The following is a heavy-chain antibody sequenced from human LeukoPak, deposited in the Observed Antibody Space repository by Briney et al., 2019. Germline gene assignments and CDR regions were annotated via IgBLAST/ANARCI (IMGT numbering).Heavy chain of an antibody. CDR3: AKEVLVGATTPGYFDY. Sequence: GRSLRLSCAASGFTFSSYGMHWVRQAPGKGLEWVAVISYDGSNKYYADSVKGRFTISRDNSKNTLYLQVNSLRAEDTAVYYCAKEVLVGATTPGYFDYWGQGTLVTVSS. CDR2: ISYDGSNK. CDR1: GFTFSSYG. J-gene: IGHJ4*02. D-gene: IGHD1-26*01. V-gene: IGHV3-30*18.